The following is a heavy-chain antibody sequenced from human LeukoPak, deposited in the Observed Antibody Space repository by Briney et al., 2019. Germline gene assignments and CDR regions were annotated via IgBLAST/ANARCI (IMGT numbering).Heavy chain of an antibody. D-gene: IGHD1-26*01. CDR3: VREREGSNSEH. Sequence: QTGGSLRLSCAASEFTFSSYSMNWVRQAPGMGLEWVSTIYSDGNTYYPDSVKGRFTISRDGSKNTLYLQLNSLRTEDTAIYYCVREREGSNSEHWGQGTLVTVSS. CDR1: EFTFSSYS. V-gene: IGHV3-53*01. CDR2: IYSDGNT. J-gene: IGHJ1*01.